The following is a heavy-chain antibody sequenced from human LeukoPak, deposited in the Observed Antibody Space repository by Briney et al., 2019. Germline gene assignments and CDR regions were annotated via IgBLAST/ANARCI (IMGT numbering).Heavy chain of an antibody. CDR2: ISPRGDTT. D-gene: IGHD3-16*01. CDR1: GFSFRSHG. V-gene: IGHV3-23*01. CDR3: AKDDDWGRFNH. Sequence: GGSLRLSCAASGFSFRSHGMNWVRQAPGKGLEWVSGISPRGDTTYYKDSVRGRFTISRDNFKNTVSLQLNSLRAEDTAMYYCAKDDDWGRFNHWGQGTLVTVSS. J-gene: IGHJ1*01.